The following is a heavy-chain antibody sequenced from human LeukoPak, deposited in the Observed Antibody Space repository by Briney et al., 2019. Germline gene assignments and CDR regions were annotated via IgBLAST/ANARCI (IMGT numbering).Heavy chain of an antibody. D-gene: IGHD1-26*01. J-gene: IGHJ4*02. V-gene: IGHV4-34*01. CDR2: INHSGST. Sequence: PSETLSLTCAVYGGSFSGYYWSWIRQPPGKGLEWIGEINHSGSTNYSPSLKSRVTISVDTSKNQFSLKLSSVTAADTAVYYCARARVGATIYDYWGQGTLVTVSS. CDR3: ARARVGATIYDY. CDR1: GGSFSGYY.